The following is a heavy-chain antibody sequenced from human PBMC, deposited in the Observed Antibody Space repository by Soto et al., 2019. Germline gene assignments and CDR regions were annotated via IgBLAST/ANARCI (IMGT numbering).Heavy chain of an antibody. D-gene: IGHD2-2*01. CDR3: ARVRYCSRTSCIDY. Sequence: ASVKVSCKASGYTFTSYDINWVRQATGQGLEWMGWMNPNSGNTGYAQKFQGRVTMTRNTSISTAYMELSSLRSEDTAVYYCARVRYCSRTSCIDYWGQGPLVTVSS. CDR1: GYTFTSYD. V-gene: IGHV1-8*01. J-gene: IGHJ4*02. CDR2: MNPNSGNT.